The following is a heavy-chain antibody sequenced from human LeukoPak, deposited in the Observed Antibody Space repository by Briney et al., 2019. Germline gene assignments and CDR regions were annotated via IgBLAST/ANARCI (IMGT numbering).Heavy chain of an antibody. D-gene: IGHD2-2*01. CDR3: ATVVPAADDAFDI. V-gene: IGHV3-23*01. Sequence: GGCLRLSCAASGFTFSSYAMSWVRQAPGKGLEWVSAISGSVGSTFYADSVKRRFTISSDNPKNTLYQQMNSLRAEDTAVYYCATVVPAADDAFDIWGQGTMVTVSS. J-gene: IGHJ3*02. CDR1: GFTFSSYA. CDR2: ISGSVGST.